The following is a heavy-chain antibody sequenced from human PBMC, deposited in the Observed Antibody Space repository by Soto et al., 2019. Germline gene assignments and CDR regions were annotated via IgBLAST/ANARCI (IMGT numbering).Heavy chain of an antibody. CDR2: ISSSSSTT. CDR1: GFTFSSYS. V-gene: IGHV3-48*04. Sequence: GGSLRLSCAASGFTFSSYSMNWVRQAPGKGLEWVSYISSSSSTTYYADSVKGRFTISRDNAKNSLYLQMNSLRVEDTAMYYCARGDYYDSSGPFSDAFDIWGQGTMVTVSS. J-gene: IGHJ3*02. D-gene: IGHD3-22*01. CDR3: ARGDYYDSSGPFSDAFDI.